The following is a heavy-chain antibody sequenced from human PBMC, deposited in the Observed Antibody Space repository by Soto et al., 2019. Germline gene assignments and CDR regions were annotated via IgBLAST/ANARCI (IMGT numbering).Heavy chain of an antibody. V-gene: IGHV1-2*02. CDR3: ARVAAGRRNWFDH. CDR1: GYTFTSYY. D-gene: IGHD6-13*01. J-gene: IGHJ5*02. Sequence: XSVKVSCKASGYTFTSYYIHWVRQAPGQGLEWMGWIYPASGVTNSAQKFRGRVTMTRDTSNRTAYMELSRLTSDDTAIYFCARVAAGRRNWFDHWGQATLVTVS. CDR2: IYPASGVT.